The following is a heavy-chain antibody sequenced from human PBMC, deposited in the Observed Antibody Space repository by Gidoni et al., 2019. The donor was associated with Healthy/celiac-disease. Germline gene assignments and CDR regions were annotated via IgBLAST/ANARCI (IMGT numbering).Heavy chain of an antibody. Sequence: QVQLQESGPGLVKPSETLSLTCTVSGGSISSYYWSWIRQPPGKGLEWIGYIYYSGSTNYHPSLKSRVTISVDTSKNQFSLKLSSVTAADTAVYYCAREGGPYSYGFNWFDPWGQGTLVTVSS. CDR1: GGSISSYY. V-gene: IGHV4-59*01. J-gene: IGHJ5*02. CDR3: AREGGPYSYGFNWFDP. D-gene: IGHD5-18*01. CDR2: IYYSGST.